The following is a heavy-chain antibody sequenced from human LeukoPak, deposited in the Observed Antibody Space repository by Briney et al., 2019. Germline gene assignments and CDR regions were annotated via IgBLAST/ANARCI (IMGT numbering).Heavy chain of an antibody. CDR1: GYTFTIYG. J-gene: IGHJ4*02. CDR2: ISAYNGNT. D-gene: IGHD6-19*01. V-gene: IGHV1-18*01. CDR3: ARDSVRGYGMSVAGADY. Sequence: GAPVKVSYKTSGYTFTIYGVSCVRQPPGQELEWMGWISAYNGNTNYAQKLQGRVTMTTDTSTSTAYMELRSLRSDDTAVYYCARDSVRGYGMSVAGADYWGQGTLVTVSS.